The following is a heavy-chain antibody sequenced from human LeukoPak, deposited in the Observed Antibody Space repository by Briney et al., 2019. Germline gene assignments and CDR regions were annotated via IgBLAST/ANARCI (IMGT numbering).Heavy chain of an antibody. V-gene: IGHV4-59*01. D-gene: IGHD2-15*01. Sequence: SETLSLTCTVSGDSISSYFWSWIRQPPWKGLEWIGYFHDSGSANYNPSLKSRITMSVDTSKNQFSLKLRSVTAADAAVYYCARDSHSVDTATPRGFDPWGQGTLVTVSS. CDR1: GDSISSYF. J-gene: IGHJ5*02. CDR2: FHDSGSA. CDR3: ARDSHSVDTATPRGFDP.